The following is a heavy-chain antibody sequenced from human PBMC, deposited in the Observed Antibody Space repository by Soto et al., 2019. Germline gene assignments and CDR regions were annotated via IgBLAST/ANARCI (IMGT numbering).Heavy chain of an antibody. CDR3: VRADLEQYFDY. J-gene: IGHJ4*02. CDR1: GFTFTNYY. V-gene: IGHV1-46*01. D-gene: IGHD6-13*01. Sequence: QVQLVQSGAEVKKPGASVKVSCRASGFTFTNYYMHWVRQAPEQGLEWMGIISPSGDSTNYAQRFQGRVTMSRDTSTSTVYMELSSLTSEDTAVYYCVRADLEQYFDYWGQGTLITVSS. CDR2: ISPSGDST.